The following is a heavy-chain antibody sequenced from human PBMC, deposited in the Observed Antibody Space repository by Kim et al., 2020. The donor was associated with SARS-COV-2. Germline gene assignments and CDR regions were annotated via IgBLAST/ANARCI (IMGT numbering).Heavy chain of an antibody. CDR1: GFTFSPAW. CDR3: TTSWEPHPGGY. D-gene: IGHD1-26*01. CDR2: IKGKTPGGTPDDGAT. J-gene: IGHJ4*02. Sequence: GGSLRLSCTASGFTFSPAWMSWVRQPPGKGLEWVGRIKGKTPGGTPDDGATDYAAPVKGRFTISRDDSKNTLYLQMNSLKTEDTAVYYCTTSWEPHPGGYWGQGTLVTVSS. V-gene: IGHV3-15*01.